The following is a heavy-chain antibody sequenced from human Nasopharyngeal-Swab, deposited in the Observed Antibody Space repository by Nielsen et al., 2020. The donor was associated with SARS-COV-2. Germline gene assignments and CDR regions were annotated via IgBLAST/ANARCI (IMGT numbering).Heavy chain of an antibody. Sequence: SVKVSCKASGGTFSSYAISWVRQAPGQGLEWMGGIIPIFGTANYAQKFQGRVTMTRDTSTSTVYMELSSLRSEDTAVYYCARGFLGYYDILTGYYPSDYWGQGTLVTVSS. CDR3: ARGFLGYYDILTGYYPSDY. V-gene: IGHV1-69*05. CDR2: IIPIFGTA. CDR1: GGTFSSYA. J-gene: IGHJ4*02. D-gene: IGHD3-9*01.